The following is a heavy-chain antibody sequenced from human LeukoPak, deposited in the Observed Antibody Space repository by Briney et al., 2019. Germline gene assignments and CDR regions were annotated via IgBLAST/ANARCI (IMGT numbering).Heavy chain of an antibody. CDR3: ALSEGWLQFFDY. V-gene: IGHV1-69*05. CDR1: GGTFSSYA. D-gene: IGHD5-24*01. Sequence: SVKVSCKASGGTFSSYAISWVRQAPGQGLEWMGGIIPIFGTANYAQKFQGRVTITTDESTSTAYMELSSLRSEDTAVYYCALSEGWLQFFDYWGQGTLVTVSS. CDR2: IIPIFGTA. J-gene: IGHJ4*02.